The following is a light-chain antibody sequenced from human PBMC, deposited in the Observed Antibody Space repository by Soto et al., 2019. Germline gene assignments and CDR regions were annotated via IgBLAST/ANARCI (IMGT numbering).Light chain of an antibody. Sequence: AIRMTQSPSSLSASTGDRVTITCRASQGISSYLAWYQQKPGKAPKLLIYAASSLQSGVPSRFGGSGSGTEFTLTISSLQPDDFATYYCQQYNVYSWTFGQGTKVDIK. CDR1: QGISSY. CDR2: AAS. J-gene: IGKJ1*01. V-gene: IGKV1-8*01. CDR3: QQYNVYSWT.